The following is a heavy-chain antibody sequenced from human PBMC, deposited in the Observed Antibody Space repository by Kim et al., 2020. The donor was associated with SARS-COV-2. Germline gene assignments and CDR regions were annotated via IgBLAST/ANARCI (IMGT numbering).Heavy chain of an antibody. J-gene: IGHJ6*02. V-gene: IGHV1-69*13. CDR3: ARVGYCSGGSCYPGRSENTYYYYYYGMDV. CDR1: GGTFSSYA. D-gene: IGHD2-15*01. Sequence: SVKVSCKASGGTFSSYAISWVRQAPGQGLEWMGGIIPIFGTANYAQKFQGRVTITADESTSTAYMELSSLRSEDTAVYYCARVGYCSGGSCYPGRSENTYYYYYYGMDVWGQGTTVTVSS. CDR2: IIPIFGTA.